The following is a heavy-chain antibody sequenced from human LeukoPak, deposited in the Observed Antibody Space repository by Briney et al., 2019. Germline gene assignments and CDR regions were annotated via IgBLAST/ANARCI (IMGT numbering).Heavy chain of an antibody. D-gene: IGHD3-22*01. CDR3: ARAPYYYCDSSGYYYFDY. CDR1: GFTFSSYS. CDR2: ISSSSSYI. V-gene: IGHV3-21*01. Sequence: GGSLRLSCAASGFTFSSYSMNWVRQAPGKGLEWVSSISSSSSYIYYADSVKGRFTISRDNAKNSLYLQMNSLRAEDTAVHYCARAPYYYCDSSGYYYFDYWGQGTLVTVSS. J-gene: IGHJ4*02.